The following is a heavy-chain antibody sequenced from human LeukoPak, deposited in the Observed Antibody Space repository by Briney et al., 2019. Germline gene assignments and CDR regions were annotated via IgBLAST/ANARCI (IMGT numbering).Heavy chain of an antibody. Sequence: PGGSLRLSCAASGFPFSIYWMTWVRQAPGKGLEWVSYIDCSSSTIYYADSVRGRFTISRDNAKNSLFLQMNSLRDEDTVAYYCARVGLLVTQILYYFDYWGQVTLVTVSS. CDR1: GFPFSIYW. CDR3: ARVGLLVTQILYYFDY. D-gene: IGHD4-23*01. V-gene: IGHV3-48*02. J-gene: IGHJ4*02. CDR2: IDCSSSTI.